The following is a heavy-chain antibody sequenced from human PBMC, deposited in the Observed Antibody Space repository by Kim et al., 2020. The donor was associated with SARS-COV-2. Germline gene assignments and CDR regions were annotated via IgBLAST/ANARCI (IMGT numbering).Heavy chain of an antibody. D-gene: IGHD3-10*01. CDR3: AALDTVQVPGGI. V-gene: IGHV3-7*01. Sequence: YVDSVKGRFTMSRDNAKNSLYLQMSSLRTEDAAIYYCAALDTVQVPGGIWGQATLVTVSS. J-gene: IGHJ4*02.